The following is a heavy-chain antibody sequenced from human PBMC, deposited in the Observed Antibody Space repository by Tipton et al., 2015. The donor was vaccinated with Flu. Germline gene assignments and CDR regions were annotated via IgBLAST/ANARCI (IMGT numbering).Heavy chain of an antibody. CDR1: GFTFSSYG. J-gene: IGHJ4*02. CDR2: IWYDGSNK. D-gene: IGHD1-26*01. V-gene: IGHV3-33*01. CDR3: ARDRVDSGSYYFDY. Sequence: RSLRLSCAASGFTFSSYGMHWVRQAPGKGLEWVAVIWYDGSNKYYADSVKGRFTISRDNSKNTLYLQMNSLRAEDTAVYYRARDRVDSGSYYFDYWGQGTLVTVSS.